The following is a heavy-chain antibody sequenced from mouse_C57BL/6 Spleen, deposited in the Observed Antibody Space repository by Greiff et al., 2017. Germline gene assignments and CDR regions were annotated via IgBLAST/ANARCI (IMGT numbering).Heavy chain of an antibody. V-gene: IGHV1-72*01. D-gene: IGHD1-1*01. J-gene: IGHJ1*03. Sequence: VKLMESGAELVKPGASVKLSCKASGYTFTSYWMHWVKQRPGRGLEWIGRIDPNSGGTKYNEKFKSKATLTVDKPSSTAYMQLSSLTSEDSAVYYCAREDYGSPLDWYFDVWGTGTTVTVSS. CDR1: GYTFTSYW. CDR2: IDPNSGGT. CDR3: AREDYGSPLDWYFDV.